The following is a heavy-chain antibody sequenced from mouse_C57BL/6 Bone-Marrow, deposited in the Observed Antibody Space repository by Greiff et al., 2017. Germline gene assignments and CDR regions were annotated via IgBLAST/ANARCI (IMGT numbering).Heavy chain of an antibody. J-gene: IGHJ1*03. CDR3: TTDYGYDGPGWYFDV. CDR1: GFNIKDYY. D-gene: IGHD2-2*01. CDR2: IDPEDGDT. V-gene: IGHV14-1*01. Sequence: VQLQQSGAELVRPGASVKLSCTASGFNIKDYYMHWVKQRPEQGLEWIGRIDPEDGDTEYAPKFQGKATMTADTSSNTAYLQLSSLTSEDTAVYYCTTDYGYDGPGWYFDVWGTGTTVTVAS.